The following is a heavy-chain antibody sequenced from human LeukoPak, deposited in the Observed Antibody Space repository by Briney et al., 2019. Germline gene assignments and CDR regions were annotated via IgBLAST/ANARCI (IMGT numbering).Heavy chain of an antibody. V-gene: IGHV4-39*01. Sequence: SETLSLTCTVSGGSISSSSYYWGWIRQPPGKGLEWIGSIYYSGSTYYNPSLKSRVTISVDTSKNQFSLKLSSVTAADTAVCYCARRNGDYDIWFDPWGQGTLVTVSS. D-gene: IGHD4-17*01. CDR2: IYYSGST. CDR1: GGSISSSSYY. J-gene: IGHJ5*02. CDR3: ARRNGDYDIWFDP.